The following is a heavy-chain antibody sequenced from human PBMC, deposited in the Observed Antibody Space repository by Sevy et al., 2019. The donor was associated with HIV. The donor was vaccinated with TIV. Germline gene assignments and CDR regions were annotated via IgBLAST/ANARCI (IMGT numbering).Heavy chain of an antibody. V-gene: IGHV3-48*01. CDR3: ARGYCVSSSCSGSS. D-gene: IGHD2-2*01. CDR2: ISSSSSSI. Sequence: GGSLRLSCAASGFTFSSDSMNWVHQAPRKGLEWVSSISSSSSSIYYADSVKGRFTISRDNAKNSLYLQMDSLTAEDTAVYYCARGYCVSSSCSGSSWGQGTLVTVSS. J-gene: IGHJ4*02. CDR1: GFTFSSDS.